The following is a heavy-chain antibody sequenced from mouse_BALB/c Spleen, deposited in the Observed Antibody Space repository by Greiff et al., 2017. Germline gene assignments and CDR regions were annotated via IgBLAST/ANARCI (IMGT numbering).Heavy chain of an antibody. D-gene: IGHD2-4*01. Sequence: EVQLVESGGGLVQPGGSRKLSCAASGFTFSSFGMHWVRQAPEKGLEWVAYISSGSSTIYYADTVKGRFTISRDNPKNTLFLQMTSLRSEDTAMYYCARSYDYDERFAYWGQGTLVTVSA. CDR1: GFTFSSFG. CDR3: ARSYDYDERFAY. CDR2: ISSGSSTI. V-gene: IGHV5-17*02. J-gene: IGHJ3*01.